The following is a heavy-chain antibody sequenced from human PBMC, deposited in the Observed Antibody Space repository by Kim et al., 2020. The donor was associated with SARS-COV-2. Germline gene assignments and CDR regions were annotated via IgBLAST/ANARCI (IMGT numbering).Heavy chain of an antibody. Sequence: GESLKISCKGSGYSFTSYWIGWVRQMPGKGLEWMGIIYPGDSDTRYSPSFQGQVTISADKSISTAYLQWSSLKASDTAMYYCARHVVVAATYNWFDPWGQGTLVTVSS. D-gene: IGHD2-15*01. CDR1: GYSFTSYW. CDR3: ARHVVVAATYNWFDP. CDR2: IYPGDSDT. J-gene: IGHJ5*02. V-gene: IGHV5-51*01.